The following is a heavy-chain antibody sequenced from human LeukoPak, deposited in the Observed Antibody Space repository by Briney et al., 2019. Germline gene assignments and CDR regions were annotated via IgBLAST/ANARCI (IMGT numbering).Heavy chain of an antibody. V-gene: IGHV4-34*01. CDR3: ASRHSNYVDY. J-gene: IGHJ4*02. CDR1: GGSFSGYY. CDR2: INHSGST. Sequence: TSETLSLTCAVYGGSFSGYYWSWIRQPPGKGLEWIGEINHSGSTNYNPSLKSRVTISVDTSKNQFSLKLSSVTAADTAVYYCASRHSNYVDYWGQGTLVTVSS. D-gene: IGHD3-22*01.